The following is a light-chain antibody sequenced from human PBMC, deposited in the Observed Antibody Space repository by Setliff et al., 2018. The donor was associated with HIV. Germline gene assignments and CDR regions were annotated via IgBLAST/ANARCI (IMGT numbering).Light chain of an antibody. CDR3: GTWDSSLSVGV. V-gene: IGLV1-51*01. J-gene: IGLJ1*01. CDR2: DNN. Sequence: QSVLTQPPSVSAAPGQKVTISCSGSSSNIGNNYVSWYQQLPGTAPKLLIYDNNKRPSGIPDRFSGSKSGTSATLGITGLQTGDEADYYRGTWDSSLSVGVFGSGTKV. CDR1: SSNIGNNY.